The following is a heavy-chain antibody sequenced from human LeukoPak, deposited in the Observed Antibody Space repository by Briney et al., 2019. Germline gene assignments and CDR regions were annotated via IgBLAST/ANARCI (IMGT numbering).Heavy chain of an antibody. D-gene: IGHD2-2*01. CDR1: GGSFSGYY. V-gene: IGHV4-34*01. Sequence: TSETLSLTCAVYGGSFSGYYWSWIRQPPGKGLEWIGEINHSGSTNYNPSLKSRVTISVDTSKNQFSLKLSSVTAADTAVYYCARQVVVVPARPPWFDPWGQGTLVTVSS. CDR2: INHSGST. J-gene: IGHJ5*02. CDR3: ARQVVVVPARPPWFDP.